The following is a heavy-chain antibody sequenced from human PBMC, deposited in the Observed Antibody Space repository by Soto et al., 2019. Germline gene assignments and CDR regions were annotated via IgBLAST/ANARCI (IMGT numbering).Heavy chain of an antibody. Sequence: VGSLRLSCAASGFTFSSYSMNWVRQAPGKGLEWVSSISSSSSYIYYADSVKGRFTISRDNAKNSLYLQMNSLRAEDTAVYYCARDLGDYGDYVVNFDYWGQGTLVTVSS. J-gene: IGHJ4*02. CDR1: GFTFSSYS. CDR3: ARDLGDYGDYVVNFDY. CDR2: ISSSSSYI. D-gene: IGHD4-17*01. V-gene: IGHV3-21*01.